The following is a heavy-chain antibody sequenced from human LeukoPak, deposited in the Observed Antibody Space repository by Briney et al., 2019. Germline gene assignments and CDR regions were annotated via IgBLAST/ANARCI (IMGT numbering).Heavy chain of an antibody. V-gene: IGHV4-38-2*02. CDR3: AKQRDSGSLFDP. D-gene: IGHD3-10*01. Sequence: SETLSLTCTVSGYSISSGYYWGWIRQPPGKGLEWIGSIYYSGSTYYNPSLKSRVTISVDTSKNQFSLKLSSVTAADTAVYYCAKQRDSGSLFDPWGQGTQVTVFS. CDR2: IYYSGST. J-gene: IGHJ5*02. CDR1: GYSISSGYY.